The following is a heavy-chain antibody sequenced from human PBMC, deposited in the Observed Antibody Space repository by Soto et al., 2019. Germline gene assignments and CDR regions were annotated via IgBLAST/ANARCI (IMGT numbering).Heavy chain of an antibody. V-gene: IGHV3-23*01. D-gene: IGHD4-17*01. CDR2: IGGRGGNT. Sequence: PGGSLRLSCVASGFSFGDYAMNWVRQAPGKGLEWVSNIGGRGGNTFYADSMRGRFTISRGNSKNMLYLEMNNLRVEDSATYYCVKARAYGDFAGSFESWGQGTQVTVSS. J-gene: IGHJ4*02. CDR3: VKARAYGDFAGSFES. CDR1: GFSFGDYA.